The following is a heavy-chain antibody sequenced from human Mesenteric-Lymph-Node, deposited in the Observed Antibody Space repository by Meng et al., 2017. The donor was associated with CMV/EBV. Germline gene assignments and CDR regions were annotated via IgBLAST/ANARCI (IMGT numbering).Heavy chain of an antibody. CDR1: GYNFANYA. V-gene: IGHV1-18*01. Sequence: ASVKVSCKASGYNFANYAIAWVRQAPGHGLEWMGWISASNGNTNYAQEFQGRLTMTTETSTNTAYMDMRSLRSDDTAVYYCARYQYDSSGYYRRFDYWGQGALVTVSS. J-gene: IGHJ4*02. CDR3: ARYQYDSSGYYRRFDY. CDR2: ISASNGNT. D-gene: IGHD3-22*01.